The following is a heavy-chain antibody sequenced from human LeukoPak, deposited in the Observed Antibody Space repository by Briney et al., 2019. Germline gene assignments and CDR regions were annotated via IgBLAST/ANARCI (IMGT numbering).Heavy chain of an antibody. CDR2: IYTSGST. CDR1: GGSISSYY. D-gene: IGHD3-22*01. V-gene: IGHV4-4*07. CDR3: ARALGDSSGYYYYYFDY. J-gene: IGHJ4*02. Sequence: PSETLSLTCSVSGGSISSYYWSWIRQPAGKGLEWIGRIYTSGSTNYNPSLKSRVTMSVDTSKNQFSLKLSSVTAADTAVYYCARALGDSSGYYYYYFDYWGQGTLVTVSS.